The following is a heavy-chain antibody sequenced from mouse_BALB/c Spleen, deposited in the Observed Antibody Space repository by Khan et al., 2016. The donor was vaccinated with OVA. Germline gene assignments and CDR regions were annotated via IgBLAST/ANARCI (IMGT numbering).Heavy chain of an antibody. CDR3: VRMGNYYGSFYWYFDV. CDR1: GFSLTNYD. V-gene: IGHV2-9-2*01. Sequence: QVQLKQSGPGLVAPSQSLSITCTVSGFSLTNYDISWIRQPPGKGLEWLGVIWTGGGTNYNSAFMSRLSISKDNSKSQVFLKMNSLQSDDTAIYXCVRMGNYYGSFYWYFDVWGAGTTVTVSS. CDR2: IWTGGGT. D-gene: IGHD1-1*01. J-gene: IGHJ1*01.